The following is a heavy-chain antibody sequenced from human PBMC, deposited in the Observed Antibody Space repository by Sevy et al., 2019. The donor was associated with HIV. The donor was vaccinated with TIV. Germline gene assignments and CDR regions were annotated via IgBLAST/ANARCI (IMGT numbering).Heavy chain of an antibody. V-gene: IGHV3-23*01. D-gene: IGHD3-22*01. J-gene: IGHJ4*02. CDR2: ISGSGGST. CDR3: AKAEGYYYDSSGPY. Sequence: GGSMRLSCAASGFTFSSYAMSWVRQAPGKGLEWVSAISGSGGSTYYADSVKGRFTISRDNSKNTLYLQMNSLRAEDTAVYYCAKAEGYYYDSSGPYWGQGTLVTVSS. CDR1: GFTFSSYA.